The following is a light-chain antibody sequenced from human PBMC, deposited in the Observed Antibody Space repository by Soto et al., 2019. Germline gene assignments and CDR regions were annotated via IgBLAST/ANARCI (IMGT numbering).Light chain of an antibody. Sequence: EIVMTQSPATLSVSPGERATLSCRASQSVSSNLAWYQQKPGQAPRLLIYGASTRATGIPTRFSGSGSGTEFTLTISSRQSKYFAVCYGQQYNNWPALFTFGPGTKVDIK. J-gene: IGKJ3*01. CDR3: QQYNNWPALFT. CDR1: QSVSSN. CDR2: GAS. V-gene: IGKV3-15*01.